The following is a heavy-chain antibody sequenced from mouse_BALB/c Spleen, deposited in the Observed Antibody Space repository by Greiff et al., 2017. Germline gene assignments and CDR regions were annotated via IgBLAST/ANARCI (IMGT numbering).Heavy chain of an antibody. J-gene: IGHJ4*01. CDR1: GYTFTSYV. V-gene: IGHV1-14*01. Sequence: EVQLVESGPELVKPGASVKMSCKASGYTFTSYVMHWVKQKPGQGLEWIGYINPYNDGTKYNEKFKGKATLTSDKSSSTAYMELSSLTSEDSAVYYCARRPDGYYNYAMDYWGQGTSVTVSS. D-gene: IGHD2-3*01. CDR2: INPYNDGT. CDR3: ARRPDGYYNYAMDY.